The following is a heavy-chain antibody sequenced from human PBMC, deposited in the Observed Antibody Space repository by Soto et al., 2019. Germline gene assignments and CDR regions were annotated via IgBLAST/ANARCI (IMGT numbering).Heavy chain of an antibody. CDR1: GFTLSSRS. CDR2: ISGSSTTI. D-gene: IGHD1-1*01. CDR3: ARGELDRTIDY. Sequence: EVQLVESGGGSVQPGGSLRLSFAASGFTLSSRSMSWVRQAPGRGLEWVAYISGSSTTIYYADSLKGRFTIYRDNAKKAVYLLMNSMRDEDTAVYYCARGELDRTIDYWGQGTLVTVSS. V-gene: IGHV3-48*02. J-gene: IGHJ4*02.